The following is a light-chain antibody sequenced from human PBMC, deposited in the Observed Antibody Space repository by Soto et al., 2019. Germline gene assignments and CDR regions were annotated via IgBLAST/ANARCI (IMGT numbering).Light chain of an antibody. V-gene: IGLV4-69*01. CDR2: LNSDGSH. CDR3: QTWGTGPGV. Sequence: QLVLTQSPSASASLGASVKLTCTLSSGHSSYAIAWHQQQPEKGPRYLMKLNSDGSHSKGDGIPDRFSGSSSGAERYLTITSLQSEEEAEYYWQTWGTGPGVFGGGTKLTVL. J-gene: IGLJ3*02. CDR1: SGHSSYA.